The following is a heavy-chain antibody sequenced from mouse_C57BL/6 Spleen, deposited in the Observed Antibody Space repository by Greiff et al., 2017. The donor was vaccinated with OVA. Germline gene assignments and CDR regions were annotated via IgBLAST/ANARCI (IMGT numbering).Heavy chain of an antibody. CDR2: IHPNSGST. J-gene: IGHJ1*03. V-gene: IGHV1-64*01. CDR3: ARGAYGSSYDV. D-gene: IGHD1-1*01. Sequence: QVQLQQPGAELVKPGASVKLSCKASGYTFTSYWMHWVKQRPGQGLEWIGMIHPNSGSTNYNEKFKSKATLTVDKSSSTAYMQLSSLTSEDSAVYYCARGAYGSSYDVWGTGTTVTVSS. CDR1: GYTFTSYW.